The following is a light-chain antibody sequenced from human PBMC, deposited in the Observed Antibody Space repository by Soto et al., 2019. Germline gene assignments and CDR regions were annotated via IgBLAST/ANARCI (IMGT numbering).Light chain of an antibody. J-gene: IGKJ4*01. Sequence: DIQMTQSPSSLSASVGDRVTITCRASQGISDYLAWYQQKPGTVPKLLIFSASTLQSGVPSRFSGSGSGTDFTLTISSLQPEDVATYYCQKYNSAYLTFGGGTKVEIK. V-gene: IGKV1-27*01. CDR2: SAS. CDR3: QKYNSAYLT. CDR1: QGISDY.